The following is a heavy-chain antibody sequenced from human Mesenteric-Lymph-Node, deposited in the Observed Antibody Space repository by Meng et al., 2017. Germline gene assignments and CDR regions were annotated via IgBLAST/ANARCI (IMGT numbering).Heavy chain of an antibody. J-gene: IGHJ3*02. D-gene: IGHD2-8*02. CDR3: AEGPWSIPHAFDI. Sequence: GESLKISCAASGFTFSSYTMSWVRQAPGKGLECVSIISDSGGKTYNADSVKGRFTISRDNSKNTLYLQMNSLRAEDTAVYYCAEGPWSIPHAFDIWGQGTMVTVSS. CDR1: GFTFSSYT. CDR2: ISDSGGKT. V-gene: IGHV3-23*01.